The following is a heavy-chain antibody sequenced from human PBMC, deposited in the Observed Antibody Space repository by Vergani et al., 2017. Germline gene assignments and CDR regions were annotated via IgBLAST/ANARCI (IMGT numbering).Heavy chain of an antibody. CDR1: GGTFCSYA. D-gene: IGHD2-2*01. CDR2: IIPIFGTA. Sequence: QVQLVQSAAEVKKPGSSVKVSCKASGGTFCSYAISWVRQAPGQGLEWMGGIIPIFGTANYAQKFQGRVTITADESTSTAYMELSSLRSEDTAVYYCAISSGHCSSTSCYRSGIADPSCVFASWGQGTMVTVSS. CDR3: AISSGHCSSTSCYRSGIADPSCVFAS. J-gene: IGHJ3*02. V-gene: IGHV1-69*01.